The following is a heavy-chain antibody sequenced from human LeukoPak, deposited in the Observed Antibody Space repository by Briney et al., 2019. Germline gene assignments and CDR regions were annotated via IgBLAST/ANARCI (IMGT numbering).Heavy chain of an antibody. CDR1: GGSVSSSSDS. Sequence: SETLSLTCTVSGGSVSSSSDSWGWVRQPPGKGLEWVGSVYYTGTTQYEPSLKSRVTISLDTSKSQFSLNLSSVTAADTAVYYCARAPRYYGSGSVDYWGQGTLVTVSS. CDR2: VYYTGTT. V-gene: IGHV4-39*01. D-gene: IGHD3-10*01. J-gene: IGHJ4*02. CDR3: ARAPRYYGSGSVDY.